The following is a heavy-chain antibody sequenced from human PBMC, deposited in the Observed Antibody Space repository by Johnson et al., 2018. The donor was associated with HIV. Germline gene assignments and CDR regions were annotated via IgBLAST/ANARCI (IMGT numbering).Heavy chain of an antibody. Sequence: VQLVESGGGLVQPGRSLRLSCAASGFTFDDYAMHWVRQAPGKGLEWVSGISWNSGSTDYADSVKGRFTISRDNAKNSLYLQMNSLRAEDTALYYCAREVEITMVQGVIIGDAFDIWGQGTMVTVSS. CDR3: AREVEITMVQGVIIGDAFDI. CDR2: ISWNSGST. V-gene: IGHV3-9*01. J-gene: IGHJ3*02. CDR1: GFTFDDYA. D-gene: IGHD3-10*01.